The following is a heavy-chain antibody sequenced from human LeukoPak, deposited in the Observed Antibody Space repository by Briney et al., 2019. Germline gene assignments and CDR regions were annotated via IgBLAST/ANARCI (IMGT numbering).Heavy chain of an antibody. CDR1: GGSFSGYY. V-gene: IGHV4-34*01. Sequence: SETLSLTCVVYGGSFSGYYWSWIRQPPGKGLEWIGEINHSGSTNYNPSLKSRVTISVDTSKNQFSLKLSSVTAADTAVYYCARGYCSGGNCYFIFDYWGQGTLVTVSS. D-gene: IGHD2-15*01. CDR2: INHSGST. CDR3: ARGYCSGGNCYFIFDY. J-gene: IGHJ4*02.